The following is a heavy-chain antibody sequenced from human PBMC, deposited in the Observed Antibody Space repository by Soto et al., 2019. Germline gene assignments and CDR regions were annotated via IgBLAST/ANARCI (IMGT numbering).Heavy chain of an antibody. Sequence: AGVNVSCKASGYPFPCSYIHWLRQAPGQGLEWMGWINPNSGGTNYAQKFQGRVTMTRDTSISTAYMELSRLRSDDTAVYYCARGYYYGSGSYRYWGQGTLVNVSA. J-gene: IGHJ4*02. CDR1: GYPFPCSY. V-gene: IGHV1-2*02. CDR3: ARGYYYGSGSYRY. CDR2: INPNSGGT. D-gene: IGHD3-10*01.